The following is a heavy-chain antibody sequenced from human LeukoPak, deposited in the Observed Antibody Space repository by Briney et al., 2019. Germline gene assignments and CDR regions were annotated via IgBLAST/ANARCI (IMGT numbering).Heavy chain of an antibody. Sequence: PGGSLRLSCAAPEFTFSSYEMTWVRQAPGKGLEWVSYISSSGNSIYYADSVKGRFTISRDNAKNSLYLQMNNLRAEDTAVYFCAREIGLRIDFWGQGTLVTVSS. CDR1: EFTFSSYE. V-gene: IGHV3-48*03. CDR2: ISSSGNSI. D-gene: IGHD5/OR15-5a*01. CDR3: AREIGLRIDF. J-gene: IGHJ4*02.